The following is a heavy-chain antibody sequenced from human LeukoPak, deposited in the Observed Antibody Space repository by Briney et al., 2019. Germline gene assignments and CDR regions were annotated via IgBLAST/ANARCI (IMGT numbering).Heavy chain of an antibody. CDR3: ARDGHSSSWYGSPYYGMDV. D-gene: IGHD6-13*01. V-gene: IGHV1-2*04. J-gene: IGHJ6*02. CDR2: INPNSGGT. Sequence: ASVKVSCKASGYTFTGYYMHWVRQAPGQGLEWMGWINPNSGGTNYAQKFQGWVTMTRDTSISTAYMELSRLRSDDTAVYHCARDGHSSSWYGSPYYGMDVWGQGTTVTVSS. CDR1: GYTFTGYY.